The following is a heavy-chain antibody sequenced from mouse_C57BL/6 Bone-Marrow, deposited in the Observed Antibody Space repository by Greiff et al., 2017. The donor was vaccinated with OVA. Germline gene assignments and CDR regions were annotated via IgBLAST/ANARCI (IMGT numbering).Heavy chain of an antibody. CDR3: EREGYYSNLYYAMDY. CDR2: IDPSASYT. Sequence: VQLQQPGAELVKPGASVKLSCKASGYTFTSYWMQWVKQRPGQGLEWIGEIDPSASYTNYNQKFKGKATLTVDTSSSTAYMQLSSLTSEDSAVYYCEREGYYSNLYYAMDYWGQGTSVTVSS. V-gene: IGHV1-50*01. CDR1: GYTFTSYW. D-gene: IGHD2-5*01. J-gene: IGHJ4*01.